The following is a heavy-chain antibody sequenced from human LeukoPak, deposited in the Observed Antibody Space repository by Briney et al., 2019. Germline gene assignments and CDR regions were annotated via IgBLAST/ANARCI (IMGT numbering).Heavy chain of an antibody. CDR3: AREDIVVVVAATQSNWFDP. V-gene: IGHV4-39*02. Sequence: PSETLSLTPTVSRGSLSSSSYYWVWIRQPPGKGLEWIGRIYYSGSTYYNPSLKTRATISVDTSKNQFSLKLSSVTAADTAVYYCAREDIVVVVAATQSNWFDPWGQGTLVTVSS. J-gene: IGHJ5*02. CDR2: IYYSGST. D-gene: IGHD2-15*01. CDR1: RGSLSSSSYY.